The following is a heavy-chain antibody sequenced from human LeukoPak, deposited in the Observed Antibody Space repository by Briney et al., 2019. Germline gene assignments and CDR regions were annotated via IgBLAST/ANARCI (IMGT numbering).Heavy chain of an antibody. CDR3: ARGQGLGGY. J-gene: IGHJ4*02. D-gene: IGHD3-16*01. CDR2: INQDGSET. Sequence: QAGGSLRLSCAASGFNLGSYWMTWVRQPPGKRLEWVANINQDGSETSYVDSVKGRFTISRDNAKNSLYLQLNNLRAEDTAVYYCARGQGLGGYWGQGTLVTVSS. V-gene: IGHV3-7*04. CDR1: GFNLGSYW.